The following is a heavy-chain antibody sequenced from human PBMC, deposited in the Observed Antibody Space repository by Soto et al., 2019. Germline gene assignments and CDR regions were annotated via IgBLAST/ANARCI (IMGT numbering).Heavy chain of an antibody. Sequence: LAEALQISCEGSGYNFNRYWIGWVRQMAGKGLEWMGVIYPGDSDTRYSPSLQGQVTISADKSSSAAYLQWSSLQASDTATYYCARTQVDSPYEAFDIWGQGTMVTVSS. D-gene: IGHD3-22*01. V-gene: IGHV5-51*01. CDR3: ARTQVDSPYEAFDI. J-gene: IGHJ3*02. CDR1: GYNFNRYW. CDR2: IYPGDSDT.